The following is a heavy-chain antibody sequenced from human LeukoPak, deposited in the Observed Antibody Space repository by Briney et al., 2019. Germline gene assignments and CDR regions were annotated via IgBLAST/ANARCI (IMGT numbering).Heavy chain of an antibody. Sequence: ASVKVSCKASGYTFTSYGISWVRQAPGQGLEWMGWISAYNGNTNYAQELQGRVTMTTDTSTSTAYMELRSLRSDDTAVYYCAREVNPGGLDAFDIWGQGTMVTVSS. D-gene: IGHD1-14*01. CDR3: AREVNPGGLDAFDI. CDR2: ISAYNGNT. J-gene: IGHJ3*02. V-gene: IGHV1-18*01. CDR1: GYTFTSYG.